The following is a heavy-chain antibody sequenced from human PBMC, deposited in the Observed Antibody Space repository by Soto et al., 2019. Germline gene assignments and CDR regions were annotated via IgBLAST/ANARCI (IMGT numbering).Heavy chain of an antibody. Sequence: GGSLRLSCAASGFTFSSYWMHWVRQAPGKGLVWVSRINSDGSSTSYADSVKGRFTISRDNAKNTLYLQMNSLRAEDTAVYYCARAARIAVYYYYMDVWGKGTTVTVSS. J-gene: IGHJ6*03. V-gene: IGHV3-74*01. CDR1: GFTFSSYW. CDR3: ARAARIAVYYYYMDV. D-gene: IGHD6-19*01. CDR2: INSDGSST.